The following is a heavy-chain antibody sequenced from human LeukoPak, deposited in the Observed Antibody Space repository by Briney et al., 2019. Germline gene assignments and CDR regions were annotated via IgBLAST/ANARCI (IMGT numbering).Heavy chain of an antibody. CDR2: IYQSGST. V-gene: IGHV4-4*02. Sequence: PSETLSLTCAVSGGSISSSNWWSWVRQSPGKGLEWIGEIYQSGSTNYNPSLKSRVTISVDKSKNQFSLKLSSVTAADTAVYYCARSGSSGYYYVLDYWGQGTLVTVSS. CDR1: GGSISSSNW. D-gene: IGHD3-22*01. CDR3: ARSGSSGYYYVLDY. J-gene: IGHJ4*02.